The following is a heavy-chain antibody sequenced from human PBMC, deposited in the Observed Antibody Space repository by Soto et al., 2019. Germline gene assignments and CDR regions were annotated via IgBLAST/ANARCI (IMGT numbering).Heavy chain of an antibody. Sequence: GESLKISCQASGYIFHNYWIGWVRQMPGKGLEWLGIIYPGDSNIRYNPSFQGQVTISADKSLSTTYLHWSSLKASDTAMYYCARQRYFDYWGQGTLVTISS. CDR1: GYIFHNYW. CDR3: ARQRYFDY. J-gene: IGHJ4*02. CDR2: IYPGDSNI. V-gene: IGHV5-51*01.